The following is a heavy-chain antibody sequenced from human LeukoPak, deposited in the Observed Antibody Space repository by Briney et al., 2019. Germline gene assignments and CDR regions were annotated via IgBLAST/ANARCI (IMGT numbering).Heavy chain of an antibody. CDR1: GYTFTGYY. V-gene: IGHV1-2*02. CDR3: ARDLVGYCSSTSCSPRAQNWFDP. CDR2: INPNSGGT. D-gene: IGHD2-2*01. J-gene: IGHJ5*02. Sequence: ASVKVSCKASGYTFTGYYMHWVRQAPGQGLEWMGWINPNSGGTNYAQKFQGRVTMTRDTSISTAYMELSRLRSDDTAVYYCARDLVGYCSSTSCSPRAQNWFDPWGQGTLVTVSS.